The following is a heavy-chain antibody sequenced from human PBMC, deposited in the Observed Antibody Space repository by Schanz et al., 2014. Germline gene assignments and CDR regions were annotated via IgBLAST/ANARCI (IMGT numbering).Heavy chain of an antibody. V-gene: IGHV3-11*01. CDR1: GFTFSDYY. J-gene: IGHJ6*02. CDR3: AKDRQTTVNRVGYYYGMDV. CDR2: INGGGETT. Sequence: QVHLVESGGGLVKPGGSLRLSCAASGFTFSDYYMTWIRQAPGKGLEWVSYINGGGETTYYADSVRGRFTISRDNAKNSLYLQMNSLRAEDTALYYCAKDRQTTVNRVGYYYGMDVWGQGTTVTVSS. D-gene: IGHD4-4*01.